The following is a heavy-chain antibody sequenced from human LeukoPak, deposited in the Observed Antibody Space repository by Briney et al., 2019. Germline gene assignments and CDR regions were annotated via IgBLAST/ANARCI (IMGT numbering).Heavy chain of an antibody. J-gene: IGHJ3*02. CDR1: EFSLSTRGVA. CDR3: AHREDKYSSNDGHAFDI. V-gene: IGHV2-5*01. Sequence: SGPTLFLPCQPLTLTFTFSEFSLSTRGVAMGWIRQPHVKALEWLTLFYWYNDKGYSPSMKSRLTITKDTSKSQVVLTMTDMEPVDTATYYCAHREDKYSSNDGHAFDIWGQGTMVTVSS. CDR2: FYWYNDK. D-gene: IGHD2-2*01.